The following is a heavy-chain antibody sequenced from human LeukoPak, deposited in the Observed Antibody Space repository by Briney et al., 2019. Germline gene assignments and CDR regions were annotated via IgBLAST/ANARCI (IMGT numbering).Heavy chain of an antibody. CDR3: ARSSDSSSLQYFQH. J-gene: IGHJ1*01. D-gene: IGHD6-6*01. CDR1: RFTFSSYW. Sequence: GGSLRLSCAASRFTFSSYWMSWVRQAPGKGLEWVSSISISGSTIYYADSVKGRFTISRDNAKNSLYLQMNSLRAEDTAVYYCARSSDSSSLQYFQHWGQGTLVTVSS. CDR2: ISISGSTI. V-gene: IGHV3-48*04.